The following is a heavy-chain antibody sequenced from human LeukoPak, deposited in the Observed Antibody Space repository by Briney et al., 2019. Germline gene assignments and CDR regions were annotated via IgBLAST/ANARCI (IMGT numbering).Heavy chain of an antibody. CDR1: GYTFTSYG. CDR3: ARVPGIFGVVIMRYYYMDV. D-gene: IGHD3-3*01. V-gene: IGHV1-18*01. CDR2: ISAYNGNT. Sequence: ASVKVSCKASGYTFTSYGISWVRQAPGQGLEWMGWISAYNGNTNYAQKLQGRVAMTTDTSTSTAYMELRSLRSDDTAVYYCARVPGIFGVVIMRYYYMDVWGKGTTVTVSS. J-gene: IGHJ6*03.